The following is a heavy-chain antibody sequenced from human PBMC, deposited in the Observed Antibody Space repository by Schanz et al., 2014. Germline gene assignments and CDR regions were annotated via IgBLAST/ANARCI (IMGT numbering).Heavy chain of an antibody. CDR3: VRNGDCRGGIRCDKGYFDS. CDR2: MHHSEGR. V-gene: IGHV4-4*02. Sequence: QVQLQESGPGLVKPSGTLSLTCTVSGASISSVYWWSWVRQSPGTGLEWIGEMHHSEGRNYNPSLKSRATQSIAESKNRSFLGLNSVTAADTAVYYCVRNGDCRGGIRCDKGYFDSWGQGILVTVSS. D-gene: IGHD2-15*01. CDR1: GASISSVYW. J-gene: IGHJ4*02.